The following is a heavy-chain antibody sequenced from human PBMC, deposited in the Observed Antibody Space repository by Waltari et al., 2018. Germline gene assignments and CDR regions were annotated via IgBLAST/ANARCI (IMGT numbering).Heavy chain of an antibody. CDR3: ARVTSEFRSPYFYFDL. CDR2: IYYRGDT. Sequence: QLQLQESGPGLVKPSETLSLTCSVSGDSIISTYYYWGWIRQPPGKGLEWIRSIYYRGDTLYSPSLSGRVTISVDTSKNQFSLKLTSVTAADMALYYCARVTSEFRSPYFYFDLWGRGTLVTVSA. V-gene: IGHV4-39*07. CDR1: GDSIISTYYY. J-gene: IGHJ2*01.